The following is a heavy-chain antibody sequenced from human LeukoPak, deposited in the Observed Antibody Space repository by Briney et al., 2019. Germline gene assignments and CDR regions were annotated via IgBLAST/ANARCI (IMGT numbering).Heavy chain of an antibody. V-gene: IGHV1-46*02. Sequence: ASVKVSCKASGYKFNDYYIYWVRQVPGHGLEPMGYIHPDGGSTNYAQKFQGRVTMTSDMSTNTVYMELRSLRSEDTAMYYCARAFNSIQPLDYWGQGTLVTVSS. J-gene: IGHJ4*02. D-gene: IGHD4-11*01. CDR3: ARAFNSIQPLDY. CDR1: GYKFNDYY. CDR2: IHPDGGST.